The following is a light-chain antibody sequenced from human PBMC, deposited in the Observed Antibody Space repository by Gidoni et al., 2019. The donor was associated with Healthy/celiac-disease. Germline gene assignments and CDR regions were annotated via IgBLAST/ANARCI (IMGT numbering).Light chain of an antibody. CDR3: QQYGSSRT. CDR1: QSFSSSY. J-gene: IGKJ4*01. Sequence: EIVLTQSPGTLSLSPGERATLSCRASQSFSSSYLAWYQQKPSQAPRLLIYGASSRATGIPDRFSGSGSGTDFTLTISRLEPEDFAVYYCQQYGSSRTFGGGTKVEIK. CDR2: GAS. V-gene: IGKV3-20*01.